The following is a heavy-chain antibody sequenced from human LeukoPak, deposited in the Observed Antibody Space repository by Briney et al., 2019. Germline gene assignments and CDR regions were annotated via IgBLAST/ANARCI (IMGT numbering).Heavy chain of an antibody. CDR3: ARGVTHDNYYYGMDV. J-gene: IGHJ6*02. CDR2: IIPIFGTA. D-gene: IGHD2-21*02. CDR1: GGTFSSYA. V-gene: IGHV1-69*13. Sequence: ASVKVSCKASGGTFSSYAISWVRQAPGQGLEWMGGIIPIFGTANYAQKFQGRVTITADESTSAAYMELSSLRSEDTAVYYCARGVTHDNYYYGMDVWGQGTTVTVSS.